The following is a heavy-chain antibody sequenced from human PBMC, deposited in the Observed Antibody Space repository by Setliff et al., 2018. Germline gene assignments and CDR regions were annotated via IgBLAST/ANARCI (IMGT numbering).Heavy chain of an antibody. V-gene: IGHV4-4*07. J-gene: IGHJ6*03. CDR3: VRTDYSDGRYSMDV. CDR2: MYGNS. D-gene: IGHD6-19*01. Sequence: NPSETLSLTCTVSGGSISGYYWTWIRQPAGKGLEWIGRMYGNSNYNPSLKGRATLSIDASKRQFSLKLTSVTAADTAVYYCVRTDYSDGRYSMDVWGKGTTVTVSS. CDR1: GGSISGYY.